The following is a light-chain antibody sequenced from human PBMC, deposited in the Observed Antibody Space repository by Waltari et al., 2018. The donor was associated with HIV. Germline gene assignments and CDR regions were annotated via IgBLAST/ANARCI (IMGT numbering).Light chain of an antibody. CDR3: QSTDRSGTWV. V-gene: IGLV3-25*03. CDR2: KDT. Sequence: YELTQPPSVSVSPGQTARITCSGSELPKRYSHWFRQKPGQPPILLIYKDTERTSGISQRFSASKSGTTVTLTINEVQAEDEADYLCQSTDRSGTWVFGTGTKITVL. CDR1: ELPKRY. J-gene: IGLJ1*01.